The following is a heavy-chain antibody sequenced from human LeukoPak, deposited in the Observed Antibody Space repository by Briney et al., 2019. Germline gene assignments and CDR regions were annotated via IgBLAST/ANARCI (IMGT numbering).Heavy chain of an antibody. D-gene: IGHD6-19*01. Sequence: GGSLRLSCAASGFTFSSYSMNWVRQAPGKGLEWVSSISSSSSYIYYADSVEGRFTISRDNAKNSLYLQMNSLRAEDTAVYYCARSDSGWSQIDYWGQGTLVTVSS. CDR3: ARSDSGWSQIDY. J-gene: IGHJ4*02. CDR2: ISSSSSYI. V-gene: IGHV3-21*01. CDR1: GFTFSSYS.